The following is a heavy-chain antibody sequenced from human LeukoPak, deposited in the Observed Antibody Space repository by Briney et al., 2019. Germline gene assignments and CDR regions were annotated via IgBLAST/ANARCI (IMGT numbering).Heavy chain of an antibody. CDR2: ISSSSTYT. D-gene: IGHD6-13*01. CDR1: GFTFSDYY. J-gene: IGHJ4*02. CDR3: ARLGSIAAAGTPDY. V-gene: IGHV3-11*06. Sequence: GGSLRLSCAASGFTFSDYYMSWIRQAPGKGLEWVSYISSSSTYTTYADSVKGRFTISRDNAKNSLYLQMNSLRGEDTAVYYCARLGSIAAAGTPDYWGQGTLVTVSS.